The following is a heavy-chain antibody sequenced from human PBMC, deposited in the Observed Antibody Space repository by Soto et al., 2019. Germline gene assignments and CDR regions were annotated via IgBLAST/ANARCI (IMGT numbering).Heavy chain of an antibody. CDR3: AKGTAVTPWRYLDL. D-gene: IGHD4-17*01. CDR2: ISYDGGYE. Sequence: QEQLVESGGGVVQPGKSLRLSCAASRFAFSSYAMHWVRQAPGKGLEWLAVISYDGGYENYADSGKGRFTVSRDNSKNTPWLQINGLRPEDTALYYCAKGTAVTPWRYLDLWGQGTLVTVSS. CDR1: RFAFSSYA. J-gene: IGHJ2*01. V-gene: IGHV3-30*18.